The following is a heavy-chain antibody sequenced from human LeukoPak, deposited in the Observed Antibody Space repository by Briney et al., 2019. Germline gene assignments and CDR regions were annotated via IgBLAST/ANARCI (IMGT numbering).Heavy chain of an antibody. CDR1: GFTFSSYA. Sequence: GGSLRLSCAASGFTFSSYAMSWVRQAPGKGLDWVSAISGSGGSTYYADSVKGRFTISRDNSKNTLYLQMNSLRAEDTAVYYCAKGGHGRREHSGYSRSASTDWGQGTLVTVSS. CDR3: AKGGHGRREHSGYSRSASTD. V-gene: IGHV3-23*01. D-gene: IGHD3-22*01. J-gene: IGHJ4*02. CDR2: ISGSGGST.